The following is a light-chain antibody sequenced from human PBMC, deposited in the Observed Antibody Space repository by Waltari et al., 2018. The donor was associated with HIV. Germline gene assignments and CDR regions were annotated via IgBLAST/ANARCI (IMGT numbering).Light chain of an antibody. CDR1: QTISTF. Sequence: DIQMTQSPSSLSASVGDRVTITCRASQTISTFLNWYQQEPGKAPKLLIYAASSLQSGVPSRFTGSGSGTDFTLTITSLQPEDSATYYCQQSFTTPLTFGGGTKVEIK. J-gene: IGKJ4*01. V-gene: IGKV1-39*01. CDR3: QQSFTTPLT. CDR2: AAS.